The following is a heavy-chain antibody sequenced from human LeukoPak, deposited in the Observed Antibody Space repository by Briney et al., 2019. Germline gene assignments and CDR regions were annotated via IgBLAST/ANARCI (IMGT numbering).Heavy chain of an antibody. CDR2: IYTRGST. D-gene: IGHD2-15*01. J-gene: IGHJ4*02. Sequence: SQTLSLTCTVSGGSISSVSYCWSWIRQHAGKGLEWIGCIYTRGSTNYNPSVKSRVTISVHTSKNQFSRKLSSVTAPTTAVSYLARTYYRIGRSCAPHRLSHFDYWGQGTLVTVSS. CDR1: GGSISSVSYC. V-gene: IGHV4-61*02. CDR3: ARTYYRIGRSCAPHRLSHFDY.